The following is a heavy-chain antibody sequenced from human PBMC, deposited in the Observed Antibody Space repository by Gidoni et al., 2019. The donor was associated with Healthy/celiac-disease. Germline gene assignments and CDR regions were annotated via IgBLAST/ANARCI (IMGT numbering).Heavy chain of an antibody. CDR2: ISYDGSNK. CDR3: ARSYCSSTSCYEGAFDI. J-gene: IGHJ3*02. D-gene: IGHD2-2*01. CDR1: GVPFSSYA. Sequence: QVQLVESGGGVVQPGRSLRLSCAASGVPFSSYAVHWVRQAPGKGLEWVAVISYDGSNKYSADSVKGRFTISRDNSKNTLYLQMNSLRAEDTAVYYCARSYCSSTSCYEGAFDIWGQGTMVTVSS. V-gene: IGHV3-30-3*01.